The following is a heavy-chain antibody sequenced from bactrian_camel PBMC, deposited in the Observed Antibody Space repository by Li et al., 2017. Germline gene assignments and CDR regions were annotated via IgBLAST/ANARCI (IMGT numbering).Heavy chain of an antibody. CDR1: KSTFSGSY. D-gene: IGHD5*01. CDR3: AASDRWVGFELRYEYNN. V-gene: IGHV3S28*01. J-gene: IGHJ4*01. CDR2: IYTGGGSA. Sequence: QLVESGGGLVQPGGSLRLSCSASKSTFSGSYMSWVRQAPRKGLECLSSIYTGGGSAYYADSVKGRFSISKDNAKNTLYLEMNSLKPEDTAVYYCAASDRWVGFELRYEYNNWGQGTQVTVS.